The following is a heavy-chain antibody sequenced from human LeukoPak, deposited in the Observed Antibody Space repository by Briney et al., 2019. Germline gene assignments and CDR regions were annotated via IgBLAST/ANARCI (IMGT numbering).Heavy chain of an antibody. J-gene: IGHJ4*02. CDR1: GGSISSHY. CDR3: AREEHGTRADY. Sequence: PSETLSLTCTVSGGSISSHYWSWFRQPAGKGLEWIGRINTSGSINYNLSLKSRITMSLDTSKNHISLKLSSVTAADTAVYYCAREEHGTRADYWGQGTLVTVSS. V-gene: IGHV4-4*07. D-gene: IGHD2-2*01. CDR2: INTSGSI.